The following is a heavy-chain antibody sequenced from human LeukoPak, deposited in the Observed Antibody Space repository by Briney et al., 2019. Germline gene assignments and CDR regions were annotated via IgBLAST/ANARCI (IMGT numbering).Heavy chain of an antibody. CDR2: IKQDGSET. CDR3: ARGLVAGYYYFDY. CDR1: GFDFSFYW. D-gene: IGHD6-19*01. Sequence: PGGSLRLSCAASGFDFSFYWMSWVRQAPGKGLEWVANIKQDGSETYYLNSVRGRFTISRDNAKNSLYLQMNSLRAEDTAVYYCARGLVAGYYYFDYWGQGTLVTVSS. V-gene: IGHV3-7*01. J-gene: IGHJ4*02.